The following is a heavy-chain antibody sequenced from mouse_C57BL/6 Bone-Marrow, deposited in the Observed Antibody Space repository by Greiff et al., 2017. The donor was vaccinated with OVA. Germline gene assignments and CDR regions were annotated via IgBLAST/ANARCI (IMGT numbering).Heavy chain of an antibody. V-gene: IGHV1-15*01. J-gene: IGHJ2*01. D-gene: IGHD4-1*01. Sequence: VQRVESGAELVRPGASVTLSCKASGYTFTDYEMHWVKQTPVHGLEWIGAIDPETGGTAYNQKFKGKAILTADKSSSTAYMELRSLTSEDSAVYYCTRSGTDYWGQGTTLTVSS. CDR1: GYTFTDYE. CDR2: IDPETGGT. CDR3: TRSGTDY.